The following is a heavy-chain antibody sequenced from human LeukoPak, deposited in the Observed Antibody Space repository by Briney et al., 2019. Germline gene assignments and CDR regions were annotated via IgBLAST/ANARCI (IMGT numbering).Heavy chain of an antibody. CDR2: IYTSGSA. CDR3: AREGYSSSWYASWWFDP. V-gene: IGHV4-4*07. CDR1: GGSISSYY. Sequence: SETLSLTCTVSGGSISSYYWSWIRQPAGKGLEWIGRIYTSGSANYNPSLKSRVTMSVDTSKNQFSLKLSSVTAADTAVYYCAREGYSSSWYASWWFDPWGRGTLVTVSS. D-gene: IGHD6-13*01. J-gene: IGHJ5*02.